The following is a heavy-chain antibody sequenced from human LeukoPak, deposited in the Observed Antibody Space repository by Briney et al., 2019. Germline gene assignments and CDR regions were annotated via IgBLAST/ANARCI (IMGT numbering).Heavy chain of an antibody. V-gene: IGHV3-15*01. D-gene: IGHD6-19*01. Sequence: GGSLRLSCAASGFSLSTAWMSWVRQAPGKGLEWVGRIKRKTDGETTDYTPPVKGRFTISRDDSKSTLYLQMNNLKTEDTALYFCTTGLSVAGIDSWGQGTLVTVSS. J-gene: IGHJ4*02. CDR3: TTGLSVAGIDS. CDR1: GFSLSTAW. CDR2: IKRKTDGETT.